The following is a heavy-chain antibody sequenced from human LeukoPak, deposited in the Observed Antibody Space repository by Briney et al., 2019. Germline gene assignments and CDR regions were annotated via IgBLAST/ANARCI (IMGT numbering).Heavy chain of an antibody. J-gene: IGHJ4*02. CDR1: GFTFSSYS. Sequence: PGGSLRLSCAASGFTFSSYSMNWVRQAPGKGLEWVSSISSSRSYIYYADSVKGRFTISRDNAKNSLYLQMNSLRAEDTAVYYCARSPLLYFDYWGQGTLVTVSS. D-gene: IGHD1-26*01. V-gene: IGHV3-21*01. CDR2: ISSSRSYI. CDR3: ARSPLLYFDY.